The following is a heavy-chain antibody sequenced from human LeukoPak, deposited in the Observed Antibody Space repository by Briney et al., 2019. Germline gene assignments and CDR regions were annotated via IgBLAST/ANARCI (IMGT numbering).Heavy chain of an antibody. CDR3: ARTRVAATRVGFDY. CDR2: IDWDDDK. V-gene: IGHV2-70*11. Sequence: RESGPALVKPTQTLTLTCTFSGFSLSTSGMCVSWIRPPPGKALEWLARIDWDDDKYYSTSLKTRLTISKDTSKNQVVLTMTNMDPVDTATYYCARTRVAATRVGFDYWGQGTLVTVSS. D-gene: IGHD2-15*01. J-gene: IGHJ4*02. CDR1: GFSLSTSGMC.